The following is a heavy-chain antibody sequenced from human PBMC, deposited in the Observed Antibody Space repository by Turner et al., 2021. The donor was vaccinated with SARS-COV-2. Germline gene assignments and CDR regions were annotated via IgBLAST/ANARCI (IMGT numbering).Heavy chain of an antibody. CDR1: GGSISSNGYD. J-gene: IGHJ5*02. Sequence: QLQLQESGPGLVKPSATLSLTCTVSGGSISSNGYDWGWFRQPPGKGLEWIGSIYYGGSTYFNPSFKSRATISADMPKNQCSLRLTSLTAADTAVYSCSRRGLAVAATWGQGTLVTVSS. CDR3: SRRGLAVAAT. D-gene: IGHD6-19*01. CDR2: IYYGGST. V-gene: IGHV4-39*01.